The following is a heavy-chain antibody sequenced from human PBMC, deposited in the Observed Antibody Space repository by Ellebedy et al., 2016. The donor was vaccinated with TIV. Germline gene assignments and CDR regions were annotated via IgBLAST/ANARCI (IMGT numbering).Heavy chain of an antibody. Sequence: ASVKVSXXASGYTFTGYYMHWVRQAPGQGLEWMGWINPNSGGTNYAQKFQGRVTMTRDTSTSTVYMELSSLRSEDTAVYYCARGITIFGVASDAFDIWGQGTMVTVSS. CDR1: GYTFTGYY. V-gene: IGHV1-2*02. J-gene: IGHJ3*02. CDR3: ARGITIFGVASDAFDI. D-gene: IGHD3-3*01. CDR2: INPNSGGT.